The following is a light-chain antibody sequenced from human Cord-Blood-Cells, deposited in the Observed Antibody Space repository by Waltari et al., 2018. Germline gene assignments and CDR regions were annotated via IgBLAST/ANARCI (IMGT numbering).Light chain of an antibody. CDR1: SSDVGSYNL. Sequence: QSALTQPASVSGSPGQSITISCTGTSSDVGSYNLVSWYQQHPGKAPKLMMYEGSKRPSGLSNRFSGSKSGNTASLTISGLQAEDEADYYCCSYAGSSTWVFGGGTKLTVL. CDR3: CSYAGSSTWV. J-gene: IGLJ3*02. V-gene: IGLV2-23*01. CDR2: EGS.